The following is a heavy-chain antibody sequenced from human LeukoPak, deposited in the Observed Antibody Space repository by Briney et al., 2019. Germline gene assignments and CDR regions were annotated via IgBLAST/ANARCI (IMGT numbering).Heavy chain of an antibody. D-gene: IGHD3-16*01. CDR3: ARWASKGGSLRDY. Sequence: ASVKVSCKASGYTFTSNAIHWVRQAPGQRLEWMGWINPANGNTKYSQRFQDRVTITRDTSATIAYMELSSLRSEDTAVYYCARWASKGGSLRDYWGQGTLVTVSS. CDR1: GYTFTSNA. CDR2: INPANGNT. V-gene: IGHV1-3*01. J-gene: IGHJ4*02.